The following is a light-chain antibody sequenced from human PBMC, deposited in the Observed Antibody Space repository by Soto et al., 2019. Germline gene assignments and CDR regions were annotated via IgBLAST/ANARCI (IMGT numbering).Light chain of an antibody. J-gene: IGKJ4*01. CDR3: QKYNSGGPLT. CDR2: AAS. Sequence: DIQMTQSPSSLSASIGDRVTITCRATEDINNYLAWFQQKPGNVPKLLIYAASTLQSGVPSRFRGSGSGTDFTLSISSLQPDDVATYYCQKYNSGGPLTFGGGTKV. CDR1: EDINNY. V-gene: IGKV1-27*01.